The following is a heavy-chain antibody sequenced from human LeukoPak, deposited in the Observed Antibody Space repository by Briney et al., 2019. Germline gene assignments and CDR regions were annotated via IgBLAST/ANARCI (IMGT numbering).Heavy chain of an antibody. V-gene: IGHV3-53*01. CDR3: AGDRRTSGWYAS. D-gene: IGHD1-26*01. Sequence: GGSLRLSCVLSGFTVSSTYISWFRQTPGKGLEWVSVIFTTDTTYYADSVKGRFTLSRDNFENTVHLQMSSLTAEDTAVYYCAGDRRTSGWYASWGQGTLVTVSS. CDR1: GFTVSSTY. J-gene: IGHJ5*01. CDR2: IFTTDTT.